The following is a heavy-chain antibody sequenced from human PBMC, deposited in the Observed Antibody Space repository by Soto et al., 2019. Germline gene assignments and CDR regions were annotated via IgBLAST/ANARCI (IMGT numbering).Heavy chain of an antibody. Sequence: QVQLVQSGTEVKKPGSSVKVSCKASGGTFSSYAISWVRQAPGQGLEWMGGIIPIFGTANYAQKFQGRVTITADESTSTANMELSSLRSEHTAVYYCAQTLGLAVAGPGRFDLWGRGTLVTVSS. J-gene: IGHJ2*01. CDR2: IIPIFGTA. CDR1: GGTFSSYA. D-gene: IGHD6-19*01. V-gene: IGHV1-69*12. CDR3: AQTLGLAVAGPGRFDL.